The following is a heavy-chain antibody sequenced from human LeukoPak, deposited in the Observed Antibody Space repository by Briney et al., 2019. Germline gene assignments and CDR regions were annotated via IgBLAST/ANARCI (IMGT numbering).Heavy chain of an antibody. CDR1: GGSISSYY. Sequence: SETLSLTCTVSGGSISSYYWSWIRQPPGKGLEWIGEISHSGSTNYNPSLKSRVTVSVDTSKNQFSLKLSSVTAADTAVYYCARGRIAVAGKVVLDYWGQGTLVTVSS. D-gene: IGHD6-19*01. J-gene: IGHJ4*02. CDR2: ISHSGST. V-gene: IGHV4-34*01. CDR3: ARGRIAVAGKVVLDY.